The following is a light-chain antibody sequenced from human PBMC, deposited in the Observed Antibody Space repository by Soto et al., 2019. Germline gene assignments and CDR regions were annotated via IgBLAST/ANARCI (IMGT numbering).Light chain of an antibody. CDR3: QQYNNDWA. V-gene: IGKV1-5*01. J-gene: IGKJ1*01. CDR2: DVS. Sequence: DIQMTQSPTTLSASVGDIVTITCRASQSISSLLAWYQQKPGTAPKLLIYDVSSLQGGVPSRFSGSGSGTEFTLTISGLQPDDFATYYCQQYNNDWAFGQGTKVDIK. CDR1: QSISSL.